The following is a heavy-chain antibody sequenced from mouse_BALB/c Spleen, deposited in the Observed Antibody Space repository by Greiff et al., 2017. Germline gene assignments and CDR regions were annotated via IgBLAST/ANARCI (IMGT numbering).Heavy chain of an antibody. Sequence: QVQLQQSGPEVVRPGVSVKISCKGSGYSFTDYAMHWVKQSHAKSLEWIGVISTYNGNTNYNQKFKGKATMTVDKSSSTAYMELARLTSEDSAIYYCARGGITTVVARYWYFDVWGAGTTVTVSS. CDR3: ARGGITTVVARYWYFDV. D-gene: IGHD1-1*01. CDR1: GYSFTDYA. CDR2: ISTYNGNT. V-gene: IGHV1-67*01. J-gene: IGHJ1*01.